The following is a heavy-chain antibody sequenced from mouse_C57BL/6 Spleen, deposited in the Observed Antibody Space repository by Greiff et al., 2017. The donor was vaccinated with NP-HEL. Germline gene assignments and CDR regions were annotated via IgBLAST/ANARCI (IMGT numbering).Heavy chain of an antibody. V-gene: IGHV14-3*01. CDR2: IDPANGNT. Sequence: EVQLQQSVAELVRPGASVKLSCTASGFNIKNTYMHWVKQRPEQGLEWIGRIDPANGNTKYAPKFQGKATITADTSSNTAYLQLSSLTSEDTAIYYCAWYYYGSSYWFAYWGQRTLVTVSA. CDR3: AWYYYGSSYWFAY. J-gene: IGHJ3*01. D-gene: IGHD1-1*01. CDR1: GFNIKNTY.